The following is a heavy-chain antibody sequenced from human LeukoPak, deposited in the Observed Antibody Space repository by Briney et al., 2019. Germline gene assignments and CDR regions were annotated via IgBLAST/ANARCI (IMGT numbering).Heavy chain of an antibody. D-gene: IGHD2-15*01. Sequence: SWVRQAPGKGLEWIGEINHSGSTNYNPSLKSRVTISVDTSKNQFSLKLSSVTAADTAVYYCARHAPYFCSGGSCYGFDIWGQGTMVTVSS. CDR3: ARHAPYFCSGGSCYGFDI. CDR2: INHSGST. J-gene: IGHJ3*02. V-gene: IGHV4-34*01.